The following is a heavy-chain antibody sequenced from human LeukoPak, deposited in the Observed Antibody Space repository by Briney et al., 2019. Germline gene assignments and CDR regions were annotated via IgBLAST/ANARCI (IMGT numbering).Heavy chain of an antibody. CDR3: ARDGFRSPLGY. CDR1: GGSISNSSYY. CDR2: IYYSGST. Sequence: SETLSLTCTVSGGSISNSSYYWGWIRQPPGKGLEWIGSIYYSGSTYYNPSLKSRVTISVDTSKNQFSLKLSSVTAADTAVYYCARDGFRSPLGYWGQGTLVTVSS. D-gene: IGHD2-2*03. V-gene: IGHV4-39*02. J-gene: IGHJ4*02.